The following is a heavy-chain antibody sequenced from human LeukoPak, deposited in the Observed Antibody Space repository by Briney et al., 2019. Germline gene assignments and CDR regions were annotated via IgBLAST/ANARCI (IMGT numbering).Heavy chain of an antibody. CDR2: VNGRGATT. D-gene: IGHD7-27*01. V-gene: IGHV3-23*01. CDR1: GFTLSTYA. J-gene: IGHJ6*03. Sequence: GGSLRLSCAASGVASGFTLSTYAVSWVRQAPGKGPEWVASVNGRGATTYYADSVRGRFTISRDNSKNTLYLQMISLGADDTAVYFCAKAPATGEGYYFYYMDVWGKGTTVTVSS. CDR3: AKAPATGEGYYFYYMDV.